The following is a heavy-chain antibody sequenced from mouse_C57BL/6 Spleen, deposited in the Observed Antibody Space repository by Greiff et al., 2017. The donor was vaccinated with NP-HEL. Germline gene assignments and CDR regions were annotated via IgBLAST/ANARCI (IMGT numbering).Heavy chain of an antibody. Sequence: EVQLVESGPELVKPGASVKISCTASGYSFTDSNMNWVKQSHGKSLEWIGVINPNYGTTSYNQKFKGKATLTEDQSSSTAYMQLNSLTSEDSAVYDCARDADGAMDYWGQGTTVTVSS. CDR1: GYSFTDSN. V-gene: IGHV1-39*01. CDR3: ARDADGAMDY. J-gene: IGHJ4*01. CDR2: INPNYGTT.